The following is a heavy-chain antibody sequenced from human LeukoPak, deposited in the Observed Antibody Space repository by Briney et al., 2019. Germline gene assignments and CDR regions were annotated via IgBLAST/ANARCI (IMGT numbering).Heavy chain of an antibody. CDR2: INYSGST. CDR1: GGSITSGAYY. V-gene: IGHV4-39*01. CDR3: ARNRRSYDSSGYQNYFAY. Sequence: SETLSLTCTVYGGSITSGAYYWGSIRQPPGKGLEWIGSINYSGSTYSNPSLKSRVTISVDTSNNQFSLKLISVTAADTAVYYCARNRRSYDSSGYQNYFAYWGQGTLVIVSS. J-gene: IGHJ4*02. D-gene: IGHD3-22*01.